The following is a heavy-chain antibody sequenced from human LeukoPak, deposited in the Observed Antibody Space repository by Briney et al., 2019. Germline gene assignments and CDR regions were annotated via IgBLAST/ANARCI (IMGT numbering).Heavy chain of an antibody. V-gene: IGHV1-18*01. CDR2: ISAYNGNT. D-gene: IGHD3-3*01. CDR1: GYTFTSYG. Sequence: ASVKVSCKASGYTFTSYGISWVRQAPGQGLEWMGWISAYNGNTNYAQKLQGKVTMTTDTSTSTAYMELRSLRSDDTAVYYCASSLLESPLSEYWGQGTLVTVSS. J-gene: IGHJ4*02. CDR3: ASSLLESPLSEY.